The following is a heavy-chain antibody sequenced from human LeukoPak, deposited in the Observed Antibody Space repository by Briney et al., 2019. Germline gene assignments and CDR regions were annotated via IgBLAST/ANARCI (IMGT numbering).Heavy chain of an antibody. D-gene: IGHD2-15*01. Sequence: PSETLSLTCAVSRVSISNGDSYWTWIRQPPGKGLEWIGYIYNGGSTYYNPSLKGRLRMSVDTSKNQFSLKLSSVTAADTAVYYCARGRDMSATLDYWGQGTLVTVSS. CDR1: RVSISNGDSY. CDR2: IYNGGST. J-gene: IGHJ4*02. V-gene: IGHV4-30-4*08. CDR3: ARGRDMSATLDY.